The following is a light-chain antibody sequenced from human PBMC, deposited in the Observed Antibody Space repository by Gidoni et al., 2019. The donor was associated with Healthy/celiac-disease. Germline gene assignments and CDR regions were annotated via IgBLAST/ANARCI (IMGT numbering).Light chain of an antibody. J-gene: IGLJ2*01. V-gene: IGLV3-1*01. CDR1: KLGDKY. CDR3: QAWDSSTARVV. Sequence: SYELTQQPSVSVSPGQTASITCSGDKLGDKYACWYQQKPGQSPVLVIYQDSKRPSGIPERFSGSNSGNTATLTISGTQAMDEADYYCQAWDSSTARVVFGGGTKLTVL. CDR2: QDS.